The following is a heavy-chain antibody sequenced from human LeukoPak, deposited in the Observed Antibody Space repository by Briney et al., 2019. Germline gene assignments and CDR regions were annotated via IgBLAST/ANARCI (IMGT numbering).Heavy chain of an antibody. CDR2: ISRNSGSI. CDR3: AKGLYSSSCPDY. V-gene: IGHV3-9*01. CDR1: GFTFDDYA. J-gene: IGHJ4*02. Sequence: PGRSLRLSCAASGFTFDDYAMHWVRQAPGKGLEWVSGISRNSGSIGYADSVKGRFTISRDNAKNSLYLQMNSLRAEDTALYYCAKGLYSSSCPDYWGQGTLVTVSS. D-gene: IGHD6-13*01.